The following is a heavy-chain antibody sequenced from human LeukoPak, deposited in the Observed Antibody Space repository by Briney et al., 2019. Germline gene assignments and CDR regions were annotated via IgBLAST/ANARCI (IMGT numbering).Heavy chain of an antibody. CDR1: GFTFSTYA. J-gene: IGHJ4*02. V-gene: IGHV3-23*01. Sequence: GGSLRLSCAASGFTFSTYAMSWVRQAPGKGLEWVSGISGSSRTTYYADSVKGRFTISRDNSKNTLYLQMNSLRAEDTAVYYCAKGDGIVVVPAAIGPDYWGQGTLVTVSS. D-gene: IGHD2-2*01. CDR2: ISGSSRTT. CDR3: AKGDGIVVVPAAIGPDY.